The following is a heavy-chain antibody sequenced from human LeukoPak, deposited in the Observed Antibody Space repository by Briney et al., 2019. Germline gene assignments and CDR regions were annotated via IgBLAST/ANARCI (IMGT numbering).Heavy chain of an antibody. D-gene: IGHD2-15*01. CDR3: ARHRSGGSQDDAFDI. J-gene: IGHJ3*02. CDR2: ISGSGGNT. V-gene: IGHV3-23*01. Sequence: GGSLRLSCAASGFTFSSYGMSWVRQAPGKGLEWVSVISGSGGNTYYADSVKGRFTISRDNSKNTLYLQMNSLRAEDTAVYYCARHRSGGSQDDAFDIWGQGTLVTVSS. CDR1: GFTFSSYG.